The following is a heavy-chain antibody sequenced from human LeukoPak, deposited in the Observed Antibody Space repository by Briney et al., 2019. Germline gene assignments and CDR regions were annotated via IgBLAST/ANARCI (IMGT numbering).Heavy chain of an antibody. J-gene: IGHJ4*02. CDR1: GYTFTGYY. V-gene: IGHV1-2*06. Sequence: ASVKVSFKASGYTFTGYYMHWVRQAPGQGLEWMGRINPNSGGTYYAQKFQGRVTMTRDTSISTAYMELSRLRSDDTAVYYCARDPYDFWSGYYGYYFDYWGQGTLVTVSS. CDR2: INPNSGGT. D-gene: IGHD3-3*01. CDR3: ARDPYDFWSGYYGYYFDY.